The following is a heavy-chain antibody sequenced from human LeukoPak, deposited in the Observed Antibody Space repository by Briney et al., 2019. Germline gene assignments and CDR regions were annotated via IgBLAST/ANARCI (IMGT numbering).Heavy chain of an antibody. J-gene: IGHJ3*02. CDR3: ARAFGPRNAFDI. Sequence: PGGSLRLSCAASGFAVSSNYMSWVRQAPGKGLEWVSVIYSGGNTYYGDSVKGRFTISRDNSRNTLYLQMNSVSAEATAVYYCARAFGPRNAFDIWGQGTMVTVSS. V-gene: IGHV3-66*02. CDR2: IYSGGNT. CDR1: GFAVSSNY. D-gene: IGHD3-10*01.